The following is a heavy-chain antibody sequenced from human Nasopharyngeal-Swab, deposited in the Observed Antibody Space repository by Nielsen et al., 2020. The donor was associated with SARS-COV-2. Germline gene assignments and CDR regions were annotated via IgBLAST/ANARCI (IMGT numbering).Heavy chain of an antibody. V-gene: IGHV3-7*01. J-gene: IGHJ6*02. CDR3: ARDSDIPYSGYGMDV. CDR1: GFIFSSYW. CDR2: IKQDGSEK. Sequence: GESLNISCAASGFIFSSYWMSWVRQAPGKGLEWVANIKQDGSEKYYVDSLKGRFTISRHNAKNSLYLQMNSLRAEDTAVYYCARDSDIPYSGYGMDVWGQGTTVTVSS. D-gene: IGHD6-13*01.